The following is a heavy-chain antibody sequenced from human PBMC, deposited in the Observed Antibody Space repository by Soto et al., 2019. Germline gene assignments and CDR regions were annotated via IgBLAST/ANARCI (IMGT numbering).Heavy chain of an antibody. CDR3: ATLGRADYPPLAA. CDR1: GFLFSTST. J-gene: IGHJ5*02. Sequence: PGGSLRLSCEASGFLFSTSTLNWVRRAPGKGLEWVAEILSRGRDIYYADSVKGRFTVSRDNSKNTLYLQLDRLKSDDTAVYYCATLGRADYPPLAAWGQGTLVTVSS. D-gene: IGHD4-17*01. CDR2: ILSRGRDI. V-gene: IGHV3-30*14.